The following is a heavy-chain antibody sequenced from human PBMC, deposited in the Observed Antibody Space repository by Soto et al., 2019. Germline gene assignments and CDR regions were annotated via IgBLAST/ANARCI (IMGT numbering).Heavy chain of an antibody. Sequence: QVTLKESGPTLVKPTQTLTLTCTVSGLSLRTTGVGVGWVRQPPGKALEWLALLYWDADKRYSPSRRSRLTIANDTSEKQVVLTMTNMDTVDTATYYCVQSRCGGDCLEIYSSHAYNGLDVWGQGTTVTVSS. CDR3: VQSRCGGDCLEIYSSHAYNGLDV. J-gene: IGHJ6*02. D-gene: IGHD2-21*02. CDR1: GLSLRTTGVG. V-gene: IGHV2-5*02. CDR2: LYWDADK.